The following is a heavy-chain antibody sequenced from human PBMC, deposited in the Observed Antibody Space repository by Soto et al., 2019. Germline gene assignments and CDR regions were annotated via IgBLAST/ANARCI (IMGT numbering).Heavy chain of an antibody. V-gene: IGHV4-59*01. CDR1: GGSISSYY. D-gene: IGHD2-15*01. CDR3: ARLHGVVAATVDWYFDL. J-gene: IGHJ2*01. CDR2: IYYSGST. Sequence: QVQLQESGPGLVKPSETLSLTCTVSGGSISSYYWSWIRQPPGKGLEWIGYIYYSGSTNYNSSLKSRVTISVDPSKNQFSRKLSSVTAADTAVYYCARLHGVVAATVDWYFDLWGRGTLVTVSS.